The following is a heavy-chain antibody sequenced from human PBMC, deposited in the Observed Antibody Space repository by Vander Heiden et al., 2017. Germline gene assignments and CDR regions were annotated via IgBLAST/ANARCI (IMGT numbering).Heavy chain of an antibody. CDR2: ISYDGSNK. Sequence: QVQLVESGGGVVQPGRSLRLSCAASGFTFSSYAMHWVRQAPGKGLEWVAVISYDGSNKYYADSVKGRFTISRDNSKNTLYLQMNSLRAEDTAVYYCARDHRIQLWLTNYYYGMDVWGQGTTVTVS. D-gene: IGHD5-18*01. V-gene: IGHV3-30*04. J-gene: IGHJ6*02. CDR1: GFTFSSYA. CDR3: ARDHRIQLWLTNYYYGMDV.